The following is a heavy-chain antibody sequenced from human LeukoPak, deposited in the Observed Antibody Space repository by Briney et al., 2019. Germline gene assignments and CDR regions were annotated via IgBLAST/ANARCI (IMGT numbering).Heavy chain of an antibody. J-gene: IGHJ4*02. D-gene: IGHD6-19*01. V-gene: IGHV3-33*01. CDR2: IWYDGTNT. CDR1: GFTFSSYG. Sequence: GGSLRLSCAASGFTFSSYGMHWVRQAPGKGLEWVAVIWYDGTNTYYADSVKGRFTISRDNSKNTLYLQMNSLRAEDTAVYYCARAGSSGWYGDYWGQGTLVTVSS. CDR3: ARAGSSGWYGDY.